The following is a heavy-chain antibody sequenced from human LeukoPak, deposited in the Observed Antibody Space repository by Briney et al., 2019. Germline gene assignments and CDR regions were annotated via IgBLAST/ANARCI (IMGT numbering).Heavy chain of an antibody. CDR2: LYSGGTT. Sequence: GGSLRLSCAASGFTVSSTYMSWVRQAPGKGLEWVSVLYSGGTTYYADSVKGRFTISRDNSKNTLYLQMNSLRAEDTAVYYRARDSNYDYWGQGTLVTVSS. CDR1: GFTVSSTY. V-gene: IGHV3-66*02. CDR3: ARDSNYDY. J-gene: IGHJ4*02. D-gene: IGHD6-13*01.